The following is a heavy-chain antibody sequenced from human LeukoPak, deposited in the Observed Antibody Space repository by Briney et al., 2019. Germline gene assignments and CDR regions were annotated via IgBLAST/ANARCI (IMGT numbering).Heavy chain of an antibody. CDR1: GGSIRNYY. CDR2: IYPSGST. Sequence: SETLSLTCTVSGGSIRNYYWSWIRQPAGKGLEWIGRIYPSGSTNYNPSLKSRVTLSLDTSKNQFSLKLNSVTAADTAVYYCASEVGGRGYSSSLYYYYYMDVWGKGTTVTVSS. J-gene: IGHJ6*03. V-gene: IGHV4-4*07. CDR3: ASEVGGRGYSSSLYYYYYMDV. D-gene: IGHD6-13*01.